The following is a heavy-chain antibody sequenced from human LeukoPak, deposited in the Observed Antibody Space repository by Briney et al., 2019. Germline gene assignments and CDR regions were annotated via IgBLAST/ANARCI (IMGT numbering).Heavy chain of an antibody. D-gene: IGHD6-19*01. CDR2: IYSGGST. V-gene: IGHV3-53*01. J-gene: IGHJ4*02. Sequence: PGGSLRLSCAASGFTVSNSYVSWVRQAPGKRLEWVSGIYSGGSTYYRDSVKGRFTISRDNSKNTLYLQMNSLRVEDTAVYYCATRAVAAPYWGQGTLVTVSS. CDR1: GFTVSNSY. CDR3: ATRAVAAPY.